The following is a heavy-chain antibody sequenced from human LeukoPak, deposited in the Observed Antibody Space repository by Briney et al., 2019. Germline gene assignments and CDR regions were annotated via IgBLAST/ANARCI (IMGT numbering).Heavy chain of an antibody. J-gene: IGHJ5*02. Sequence: SETLSLTCTASGGSINSGDYFWSWIRQHPGKGLEWIGYIHYSGSTYYNPSPKSRVSISADTTKNQFSLKLTSMTAADTAVYHCARGYDTSGYYGHWFDPWGQGTLVTVSS. V-gene: IGHV4-31*03. D-gene: IGHD3-22*01. CDR2: IHYSGST. CDR1: GGSINSGDYF. CDR3: ARGYDTSGYYGHWFDP.